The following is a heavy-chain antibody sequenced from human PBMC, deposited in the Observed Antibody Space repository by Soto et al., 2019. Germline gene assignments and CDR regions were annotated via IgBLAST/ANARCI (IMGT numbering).Heavy chain of an antibody. V-gene: IGHV2-5*01. CDR1: GFSLSTGGRG. J-gene: IGHJ5*02. CDR2: IYWNDDE. CDR3: AHRGYGNYPRGNWFDP. D-gene: IGHD4-17*01. Sequence: SGPTLVNPTQTLTLTCSFSGFSLSTGGRGVGWIRQPPGKALEWLALIYWNDDERYSPSLKNRLTITKDTSKNQVVLTLTNIDPVDTATYYCAHRGYGNYPRGNWFDPWGQGTLVTVSS.